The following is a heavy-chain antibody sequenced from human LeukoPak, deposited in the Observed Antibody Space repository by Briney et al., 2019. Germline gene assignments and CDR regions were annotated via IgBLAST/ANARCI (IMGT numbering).Heavy chain of an antibody. CDR1: GFTLSSYA. J-gene: IGHJ4*02. D-gene: IGHD3-22*01. CDR2: VNQAGTQK. V-gene: IGHV3-7*01. CDR3: ARDLRNTMIVVGYYFDY. Sequence: PGGSLRLSCAASGFTLSSYAMNWVRQAPGKGLEWVPIVNQAGTQKYYVDSVKGRFTISRDNAENSLYLQMNSLRAEDTAVYYCARDLRNTMIVVGYYFDYWGQGALVTVSS.